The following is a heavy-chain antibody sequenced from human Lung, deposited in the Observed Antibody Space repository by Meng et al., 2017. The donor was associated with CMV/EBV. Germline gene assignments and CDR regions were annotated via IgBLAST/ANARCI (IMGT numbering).Heavy chain of an antibody. Sequence: GGSXRLXXAASGFTFDDYGMNWVRQAPGKGLEWVSGIRWNGETTAYTDSVRGRFTISRDNAKKSLHLQMNSLRAEDTALYYCARAVGPTIVDALDIWGQGTLVXVSS. V-gene: IGHV3-20*03. CDR1: GFTFDDYG. CDR2: IRWNGETT. CDR3: ARAVGPTIVDALDI. D-gene: IGHD1-26*01. J-gene: IGHJ3*02.